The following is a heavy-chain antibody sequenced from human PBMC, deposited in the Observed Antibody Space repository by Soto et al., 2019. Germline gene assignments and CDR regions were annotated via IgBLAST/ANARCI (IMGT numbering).Heavy chain of an antibody. Sequence: ASVTVSCQASGSTFPSYGISWVRQAPGQGLEWMGWISAYNGNTNYAQKLQGRVTMTTDTSTSTAYMELRSLRSDDTAVYYCEREYYYGSGPWYWGQGTLVT. J-gene: IGHJ4*02. V-gene: IGHV1-18*01. D-gene: IGHD3-10*01. CDR3: EREYYYGSGPWY. CDR1: GSTFPSYG. CDR2: ISAYNGNT.